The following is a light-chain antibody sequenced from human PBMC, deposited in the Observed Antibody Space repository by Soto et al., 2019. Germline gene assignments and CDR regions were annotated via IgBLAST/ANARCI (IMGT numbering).Light chain of an antibody. V-gene: IGLV2-14*01. Sequence: QSALTQPASVSGSPGQSITISCTGTSSDVGGYNYVSWYQQHPGKAPKLMIYDVSNRPSGVSNRFSGSKSGNTASLTISGLQAEDEADYYCSSYTSGSRVFGTGTRSPS. CDR3: SSYTSGSRV. CDR1: SSDVGGYNY. CDR2: DVS. J-gene: IGLJ1*01.